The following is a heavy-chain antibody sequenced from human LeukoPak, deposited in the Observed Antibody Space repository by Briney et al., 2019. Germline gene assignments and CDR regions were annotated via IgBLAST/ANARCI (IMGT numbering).Heavy chain of an antibody. CDR1: GYTFTSYY. CDR2: INPSGGST. Sequence: GASVKVSCKASGYTFTSYYMHWVRQAPGQGLEWMGIINPSGGSTSYAQKFQGRVTMTRDTSTSTVYMELSSLRSEDTAVYYCARSNNDGDYLGVGFDYWGQGTLVTVSS. V-gene: IGHV1-46*01. D-gene: IGHD4-17*01. J-gene: IGHJ4*02. CDR3: ARSNNDGDYLGVGFDY.